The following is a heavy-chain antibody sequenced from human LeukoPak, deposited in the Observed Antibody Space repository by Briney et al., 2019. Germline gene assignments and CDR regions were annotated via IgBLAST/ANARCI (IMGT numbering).Heavy chain of an antibody. J-gene: IGHJ4*02. CDR1: GFTLSSYW. V-gene: IGHV3-74*01. CDR2: ISTDGTT. Sequence: GGSLRLSCPASGFTLSSYWMHWVRQYPGKGLLWVSRISTDGTTNYADSVKGRFSVSRDNTKNTVYLQMNSLRAEDTAVYYCARVDFRDSYGFDYWGQGTLVTVSS. D-gene: IGHD5-18*01. CDR3: ARVDFRDSYGFDY.